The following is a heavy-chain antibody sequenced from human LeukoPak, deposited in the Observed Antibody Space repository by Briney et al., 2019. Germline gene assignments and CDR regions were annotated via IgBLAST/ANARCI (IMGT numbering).Heavy chain of an antibody. D-gene: IGHD3-10*01. CDR1: GGSINNYY. V-gene: IGHV4-59*08. J-gene: IGHJ4*02. Sequence: PSETLSLTCFVSGGSINNYYWSWFRQPPGKGLEWIAYIYYSGSTNYNPSFKSRVTISVDTSRSQFSLMLSSVIAADTAVYYCARHNARLRGWIGEVDFWGQGALVTVSS. CDR2: IYYSGST. CDR3: ARHNARLRGWIGEVDF.